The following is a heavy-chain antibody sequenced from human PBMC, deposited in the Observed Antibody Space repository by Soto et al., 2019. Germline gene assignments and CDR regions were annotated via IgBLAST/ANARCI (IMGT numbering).Heavy chain of an antibody. V-gene: IGHV1-2*02. CDR2: INPNSGGT. D-gene: IGHD3-10*01. Sequence: ASVKVSCKASGYTFTGYYMHWVRQAPGQGLEWMGWINPNSGGTNYAQKFQGRVTMTRDTSISTAYMELSRLRPDDTAVYYCARDLVVRGDYYYYYGMDVWGQGTTVTVSS. J-gene: IGHJ6*02. CDR3: ARDLVVRGDYYYYYGMDV. CDR1: GYTFTGYY.